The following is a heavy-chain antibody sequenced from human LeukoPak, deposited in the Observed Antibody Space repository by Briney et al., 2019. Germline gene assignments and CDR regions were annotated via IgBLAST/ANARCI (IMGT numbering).Heavy chain of an antibody. D-gene: IGHD3-10*02. CDR2: ISSSGSTI. Sequence: SGGSLRLSCAASGFTFSSYSMNWVRQAPGKGLEWVSSISSSGSTIYYADSVKGRFAISRDNAKNSLYLQMNSLRAEDTAVYYCAELGITMIGGVWGKGTTVTISS. CDR1: GFTFSSYS. CDR3: AELGITMIGGV. J-gene: IGHJ6*04. V-gene: IGHV3-48*04.